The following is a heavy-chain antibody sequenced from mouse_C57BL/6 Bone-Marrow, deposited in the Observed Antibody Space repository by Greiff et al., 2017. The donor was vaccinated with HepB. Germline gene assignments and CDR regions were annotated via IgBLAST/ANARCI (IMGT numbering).Heavy chain of an antibody. CDR1: GYAFSSYW. D-gene: IGHD2-5*01. CDR3: ARPSNPYAMDY. Sequence: VQLQQSGAELVKPGASVKISCKASGYAFSSYWMNWVKQRPGKGLEWIGQIYPGDGDTNYNGKFKGKATLTADKSSSTAYMQLSSLTSEDSAVYFCARPSNPYAMDYWGQGTSVTVSS. CDR2: IYPGDGDT. V-gene: IGHV1-80*01. J-gene: IGHJ4*01.